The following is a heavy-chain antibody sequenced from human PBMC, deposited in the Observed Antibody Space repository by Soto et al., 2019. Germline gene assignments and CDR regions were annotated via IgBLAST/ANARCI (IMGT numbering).Heavy chain of an antibody. D-gene: IGHD6-19*01. CDR2: ISYDGSNK. CDR1: GFTFSSYT. CDR3: ARGAGIAVAGTSFDY. Sequence: QVQLVESGGGVVQPGRSLRLSCEASGFTFSSYTMPWVRQAPGKGLEGVALISYDGSNKYYADSVKGRFTISRDNSKNTLYLQMNSLRAEDTAVYYCARGAGIAVAGTSFDYWGQGTLVTVSS. V-gene: IGHV3-30-3*01. J-gene: IGHJ4*02.